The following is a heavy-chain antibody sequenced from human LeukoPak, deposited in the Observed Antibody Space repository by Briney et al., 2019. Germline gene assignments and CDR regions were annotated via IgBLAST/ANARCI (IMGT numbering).Heavy chain of an antibody. D-gene: IGHD2-2*01. CDR1: GGSISSGDYY. CDR3: ARGHCSSTSCPTYYFDY. Sequence: SQTLSLTCTVSGGSISSGDYYWSWIRQPPGTGLEWIGYIYYSGSTYYNPSLKSRVTISVDTSKNQFSLKLSSVTAADTAVYYCARGHCSSTSCPTYYFDYWGQGTLVTVSS. V-gene: IGHV4-30-4*01. J-gene: IGHJ4*02. CDR2: IYYSGST.